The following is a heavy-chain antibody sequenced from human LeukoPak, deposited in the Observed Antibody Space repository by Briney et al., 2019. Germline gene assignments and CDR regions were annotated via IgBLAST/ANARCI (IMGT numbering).Heavy chain of an antibody. V-gene: IGHV1-69*01. CDR2: IIPIFGTA. Sequence: GSSVKVSCKASGYTFTGYYMHWVRQAPGQGLEWMGGIIPIFGTANYAQKFQGRVTITADESTSTAYMELSSLRSEDTAVYYCASLLPATAIRAWQKFDPWGQGTLVTVSS. CDR1: GYTFTGYY. D-gene: IGHD2-2*02. J-gene: IGHJ5*02. CDR3: ASLLPATAIRAWQKFDP.